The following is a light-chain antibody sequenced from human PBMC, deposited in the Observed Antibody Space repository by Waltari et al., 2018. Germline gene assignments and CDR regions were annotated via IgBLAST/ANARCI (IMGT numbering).Light chain of an antibody. CDR3: QQYGSSPLT. Sequence: EIVLTQSPGTLSLSPGERATLPCRASQSVSSSLAWYQQKPGQAPRLLIYGASSRASGIPDRFSGSGSGTDFTLTISRLEPEDFAVYYCQQYGSSPLTFGGGTKVEIK. CDR2: GAS. CDR1: QSVSSS. J-gene: IGKJ4*01. V-gene: IGKV3-20*01.